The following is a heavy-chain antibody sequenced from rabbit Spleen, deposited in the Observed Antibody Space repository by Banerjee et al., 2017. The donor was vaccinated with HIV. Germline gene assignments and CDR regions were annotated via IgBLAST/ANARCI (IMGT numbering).Heavy chain of an antibody. V-gene: IGHV1S45*01. CDR2: IYTSSSGIT. CDR1: GFSFSSSYW. J-gene: IGHJ6*01. CDR3: ARDTGSSFSSYGMDL. Sequence: QEQLVESGGGLVKPGASLTLICTASGFSFSSSYWICWVRQAPGKGLEWIACIYTSSSGITYYASWAKGRFTISKTSSTTVTLQMTSLTVADTATYFCARDTGSSFSSYGMDLWGPGTLVTVS. D-gene: IGHD8-1*01.